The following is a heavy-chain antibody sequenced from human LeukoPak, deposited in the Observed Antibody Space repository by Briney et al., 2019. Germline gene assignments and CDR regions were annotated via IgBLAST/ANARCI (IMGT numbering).Heavy chain of an antibody. J-gene: IGHJ4*02. D-gene: IGHD1-7*01. CDR1: GFTFSTYG. CDR2: IWYDGSNK. CDR3: AREGITGTTGDY. V-gene: IGHV3-33*01. Sequence: LPGGSLRLSCAASGFTFSTYGMLWVRQAPGKGLEGVAVIWYDGSNKYYADSVKGRFTISRDNSKNTLYLQMNSRRAEDTAVYYCAREGITGTTGDYWGQGTLVTVSS.